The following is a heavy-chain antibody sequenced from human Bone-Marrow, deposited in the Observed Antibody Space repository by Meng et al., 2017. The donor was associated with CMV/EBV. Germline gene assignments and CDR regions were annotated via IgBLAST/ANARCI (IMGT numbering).Heavy chain of an antibody. CDR1: GGSISSSSYY. CDR3: ARLPYSSSSYIDY. J-gene: IGHJ4*02. D-gene: IGHD6-6*01. V-gene: IGHV4-39*01. Sequence: GSLRLSCTVSGGSISSSSYYWGWIRQPPGKGLEWIGSIYYSGSTYYNPSLKSRVTISVDTSKNQFSLKLSSVTAADTAVYYCARLPYSSSSYIDYWGQGTLVTVYS. CDR2: IYYSGST.